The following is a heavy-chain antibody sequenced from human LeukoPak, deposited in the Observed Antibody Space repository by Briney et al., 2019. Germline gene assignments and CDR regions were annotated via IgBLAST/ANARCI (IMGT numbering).Heavy chain of an antibody. CDR1: GGSISSSLYH. CDR3: ARGYSSSWYFNWFDP. J-gene: IGHJ5*02. Sequence: PSETLSLTCTVSGGSISSSLYHWGWIRQSPGKNLEWLGSIYYTGTTHYNPSLKSRVTISVDTSKNQFSLNLSSVTAADTAVYYCARGYSSSWYFNWFDPWGQGTLVTVSS. CDR2: IYYTGTT. D-gene: IGHD6-13*01. V-gene: IGHV4-39*01.